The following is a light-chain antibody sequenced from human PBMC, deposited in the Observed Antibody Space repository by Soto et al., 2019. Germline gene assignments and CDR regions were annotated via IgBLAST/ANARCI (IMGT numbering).Light chain of an antibody. CDR2: DVN. CDR1: TSDIGNTYNY. Sequence: QSALTQPASVSGSPGQSVTLSCTGTTSDIGNTYNYVSWYQHHPGKAPKLIISDVNNRPSGVSDRFSGSKSGNTASLTISGLQAEDEADYYCSEYSTGSTPVLFGGGTQLTVL. V-gene: IGLV2-14*03. CDR3: SEYSTGSTPVL. J-gene: IGLJ2*01.